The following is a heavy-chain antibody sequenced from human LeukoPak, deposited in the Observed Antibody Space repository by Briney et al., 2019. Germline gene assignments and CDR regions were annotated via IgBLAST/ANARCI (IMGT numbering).Heavy chain of an antibody. CDR1: GYTLTELS. V-gene: IGHV1-24*01. D-gene: IGHD2-2*03. CDR2: FDPEDGET. J-gene: IGHJ3*02. Sequence: ASVKVSCKVSGYTLTELSMHWVRQAPGKGLEWMGGFDPEDGETIYAQKFQGRVTMTEDTSTDTAYMELSSLRSEDTAVYYCAIDGYCSSTSCWTDAFDIWGQGTMVTVSS. CDR3: AIDGYCSSTSCWTDAFDI.